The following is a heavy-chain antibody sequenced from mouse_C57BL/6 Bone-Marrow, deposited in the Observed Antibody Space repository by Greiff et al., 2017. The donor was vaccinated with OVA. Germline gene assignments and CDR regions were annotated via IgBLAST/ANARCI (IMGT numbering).Heavy chain of an antibody. V-gene: IGHV5-4*01. CDR2: ISYGGSYT. CDR3: ASSGTWFAY. Sequence: EVQLVESGGGLVKPGGSLKLSCAASGFTFSSYAMSWVRQTPEKRLEWVATISYGGSYTYYPDNVKGRFTISRDNAKNNLYLQMSHLKSEDTAMYYCASSGTWFAYWGQGTLVTVSA. J-gene: IGHJ3*01. CDR1: GFTFSSYA. D-gene: IGHD4-1*01.